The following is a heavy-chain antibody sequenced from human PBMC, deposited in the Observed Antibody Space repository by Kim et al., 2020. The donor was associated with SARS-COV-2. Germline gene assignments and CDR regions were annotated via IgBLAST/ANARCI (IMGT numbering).Heavy chain of an antibody. Sequence: ASVKVSCKASGYTFTSYAMHWVRQAPGQRLEWMGWINAGNGNTKYSQKFQGRVTITRDTSASTAYMELSSLRSEDTAVYYCARDEVTMVRGDTPGLAFDIWGQGTMVTVSS. J-gene: IGHJ3*02. CDR3: ARDEVTMVRGDTPGLAFDI. V-gene: IGHV1-3*01. D-gene: IGHD3-10*01. CDR1: GYTFTSYA. CDR2: INAGNGNT.